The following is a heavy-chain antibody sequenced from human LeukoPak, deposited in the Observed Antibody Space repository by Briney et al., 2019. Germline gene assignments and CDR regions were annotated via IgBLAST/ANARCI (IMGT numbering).Heavy chain of an antibody. D-gene: IGHD4-23*01. CDR2: IHPNSGKT. V-gene: IGHV1-8*01. Sequence: ASVKVSCKASGYTFRSYEINCVRQAPGQGLEWVGWIHPNSGKTGYAQKFQGRVTMTRDTSTETAFMELSSLKFDDTAIFYCARGHYGGNRYFDIWGQGTLVTVSS. CDR3: ARGHYGGNRYFDI. J-gene: IGHJ4*02. CDR1: GYTFRSYE.